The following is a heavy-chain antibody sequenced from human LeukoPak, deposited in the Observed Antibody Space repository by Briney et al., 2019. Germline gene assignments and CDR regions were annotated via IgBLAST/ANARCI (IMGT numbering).Heavy chain of an antibody. Sequence: ASVKVSCKAPGDTFTGQYMHWVRQAPGQGLEWMGWINPHSGGTNYAQRFQGRVTMTRDTSISTAYMELSRLISDDTAVYYCARIVGGTTDVYWGQGTLVTVSS. CDR1: GDTFTGQY. V-gene: IGHV1-2*02. D-gene: IGHD1-26*01. J-gene: IGHJ4*02. CDR2: INPHSGGT. CDR3: ARIVGGTTDVY.